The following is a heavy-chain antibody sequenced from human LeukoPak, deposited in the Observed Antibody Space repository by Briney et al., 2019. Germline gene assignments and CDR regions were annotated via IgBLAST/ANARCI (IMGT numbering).Heavy chain of an antibody. CDR3: ARDWGYVVDY. Sequence: ASVKVSCKASGYRFSSYGITWVQQAPGQGLEWMGWIRADNGNTNYAQKFQGRLTVTTDSSTSTAYMELRSLTSDDTALYYCARDWGYVVDYWGQGTLVTVSS. D-gene: IGHD3-16*01. CDR1: GYRFSSYG. J-gene: IGHJ4*02. CDR2: IRADNGNT. V-gene: IGHV1-18*01.